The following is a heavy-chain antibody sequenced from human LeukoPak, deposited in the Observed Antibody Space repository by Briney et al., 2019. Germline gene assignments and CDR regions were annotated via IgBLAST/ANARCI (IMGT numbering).Heavy chain of an antibody. CDR3: ARAQTYYGSGSYLY. CDR1: GFTFSSYS. J-gene: IGHJ4*02. CDR2: ISSSSSTI. Sequence: GGSLRLSCAASGFTFSSYSMNWVRQAPGKGLEWVSYISSSSSTIYYADSLKGRFTISRDNAKNSLYLQMSSLRDEDTAVYYCARAQTYYGSGSYLYWGQGTLVTVSS. D-gene: IGHD3-10*01. V-gene: IGHV3-48*02.